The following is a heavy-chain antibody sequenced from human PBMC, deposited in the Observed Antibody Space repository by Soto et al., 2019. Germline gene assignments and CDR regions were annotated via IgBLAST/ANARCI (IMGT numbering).Heavy chain of an antibody. V-gene: IGHV3-21*01. J-gene: IGHJ6*02. CDR3: ARDSKYSGSYQAHFYYYGMDV. Sequence: GGSLRLSCAASGFTFSSYSMNWVRQAPGKGLEWVSSISSSSSYIYYADSVKGRFTISRDKAKNTLYLQMNSLRAEDTAVYYCARDSKYSGSYQAHFYYYGMDVWGQGTTVTVSS. CDR1: GFTFSSYS. CDR2: ISSSSSYI. D-gene: IGHD1-26*01.